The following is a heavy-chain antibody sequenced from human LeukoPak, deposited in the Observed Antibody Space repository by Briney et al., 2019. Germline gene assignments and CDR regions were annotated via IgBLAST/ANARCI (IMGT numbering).Heavy chain of an antibody. Sequence: ASVKVSCKASGYTFTGYYMHWVRQAPGQGLEWMGWINPNSGGTNYAQKFQGWVTMTRDTSISTAYMEPSRLRSDDTAVYYCARGSTVAARRVWYFDYWGQGTLVTVSS. D-gene: IGHD6-6*01. CDR3: ARGSTVAARRVWYFDY. CDR2: INPNSGGT. CDR1: GYTFTGYY. V-gene: IGHV1-2*04. J-gene: IGHJ4*02.